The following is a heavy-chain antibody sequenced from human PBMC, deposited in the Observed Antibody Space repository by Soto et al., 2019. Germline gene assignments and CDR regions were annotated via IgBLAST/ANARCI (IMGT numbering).Heavy chain of an antibody. J-gene: IGHJ5*02. CDR1: GFTVSSKY. Sequence: PGGSLRLSCAASGFTVSSKYMNWVRQAPGKGLEWVSIIWSAGLTYYADSVRGRFTISRDISKNILFLQMNNLRAEDSAIYYCARELPPDLWGQGTRVTVSS. CDR2: IWSAGLT. D-gene: IGHD2-15*01. V-gene: IGHV3-53*01. CDR3: ARELPPDL.